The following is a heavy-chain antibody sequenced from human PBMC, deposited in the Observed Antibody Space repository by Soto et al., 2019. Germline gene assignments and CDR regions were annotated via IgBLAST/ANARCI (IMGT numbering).Heavy chain of an antibody. D-gene: IGHD3-3*01. CDR3: LLGGDTGYYRDMDY. J-gene: IGHJ4*02. Sequence: QDHLEQSGAEVKKPGASAKVSCKASGYTFRSDGINWVRKAPGPGLERVAGISAYNGDTSYAQHFQGRVTVTTVTATNTHYMQLRSLRPDDTSVDFYLLGGDTGYYRDMDYWGQGTLVSVSS. CDR2: ISAYNGDT. CDR1: GYTFRSDG. V-gene: IGHV1-18*04.